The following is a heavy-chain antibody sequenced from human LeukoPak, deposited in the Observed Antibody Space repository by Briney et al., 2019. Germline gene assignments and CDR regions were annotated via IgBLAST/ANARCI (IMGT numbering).Heavy chain of an antibody. CDR3: ARESEGDYFDY. J-gene: IGHJ4*02. CDR2: ISTDGSDT. V-gene: IGHV3-74*01. Sequence: GGSLRLSCAASGFTFTTYWMHWVRQAPGKGLVWVSGISTDGSDTGYADSVKGRFTISRDSAKNSLSLQMNSLRAEDTALYYCARESEGDYFDYWGQGTLVTASS. CDR1: GFTFTTYW.